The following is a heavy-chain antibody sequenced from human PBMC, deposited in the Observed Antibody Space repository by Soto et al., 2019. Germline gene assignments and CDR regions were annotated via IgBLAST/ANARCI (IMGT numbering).Heavy chain of an antibody. CDR2: ISAYNGNT. V-gene: IGHV1-18*04. CDR3: ARDDVTMIVVVNYYYYGMDV. Sequence: QVQLVQSGAEVKKPGASVKVSCKASGYTFTSYGISWVRLAPGQGLEWMGWISAYNGNTNYAQKLQGRVTMTTDTSTSSAYMELRSLRSDDTAVYYCARDDVTMIVVVNYYYYGMDVWGQGTTVTVSS. D-gene: IGHD3-22*01. CDR1: GYTFTSYG. J-gene: IGHJ6*02.